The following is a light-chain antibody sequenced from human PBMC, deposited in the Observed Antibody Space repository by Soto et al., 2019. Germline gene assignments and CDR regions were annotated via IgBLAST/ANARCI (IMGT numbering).Light chain of an antibody. CDR2: DAS. V-gene: IGKV1-5*01. Sequence: DIQMTQSPSALPASVGDTVTITCRASQSITSWLAWYKQKPGKAPKLLMYDASTLQSGVPSRFSGSGSETEFSLTIRALQPEDFATYYCQQLSRYPLTFGGGTKVDI. CDR1: QSITSW. CDR3: QQLSRYPLT. J-gene: IGKJ4*01.